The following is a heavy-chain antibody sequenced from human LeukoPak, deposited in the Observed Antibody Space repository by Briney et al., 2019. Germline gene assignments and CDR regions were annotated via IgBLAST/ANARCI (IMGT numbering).Heavy chain of an antibody. J-gene: IGHJ4*02. CDR1: GGSFSGHY. CDR2: INDSGST. V-gene: IGHV4-34*01. D-gene: IGHD3-22*01. Sequence: SETLSLICAVYGGSFSGHYWTWIRQPQPPGTGLEWIGEINDSGSTNYNSSLKSRVTISVDTSKNQFSLKLASVTAADTAVYYCAKGLPYESRAYYDRLFDEWGQGTLVTVSS. CDR3: AKGLPYESRAYYDRLFDE.